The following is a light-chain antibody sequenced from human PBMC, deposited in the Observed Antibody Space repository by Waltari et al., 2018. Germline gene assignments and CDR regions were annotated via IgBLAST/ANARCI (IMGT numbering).Light chain of an antibody. V-gene: IGLV3-19*01. Sequence: SSELTQDPAVSVALGQTVRITCQGDSLRTYSASWYQQKPGQAPVLVMYGENNRPSGIPDRFSGSNSGNTASLTITGTQAEDEADYYCNSRDSGHVLFGGGTRLSVL. CDR2: GEN. CDR1: SLRTYS. J-gene: IGLJ2*01. CDR3: NSRDSGHVL.